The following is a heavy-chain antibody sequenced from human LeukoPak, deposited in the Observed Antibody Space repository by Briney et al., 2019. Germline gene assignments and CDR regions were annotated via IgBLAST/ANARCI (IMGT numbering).Heavy chain of an antibody. D-gene: IGHD3-22*01. Sequence: SETLSLTCAVYGGSFSGYYWSWIRQPPGKGLEWIGEINHSGSTNYNPSLKSQVTISVDTSKNQFSLKLSSVTAADTAVYYCARGRTYYYDSSGYYLPYFDYWGQGTLVTVSS. V-gene: IGHV4-34*01. CDR1: GGSFSGYY. CDR2: INHSGST. J-gene: IGHJ4*02. CDR3: ARGRTYYYDSSGYYLPYFDY.